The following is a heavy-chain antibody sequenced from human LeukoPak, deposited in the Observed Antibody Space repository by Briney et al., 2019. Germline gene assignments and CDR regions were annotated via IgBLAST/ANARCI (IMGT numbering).Heavy chain of an antibody. CDR1: GFTFSNAW. V-gene: IGHV3-15*01. D-gene: IGHD3-22*01. CDR2: IKSKTDGGTT. Sequence: GGSLRLSCAASGFTFSNAWMSWVRQTPWKGLEWVGRIKSKTDGGTTDYAAPVKGRFTISRDDSKNTLYLQMKSLKTEDTAVYYCTTFHLDSGYSDYCGQGTLVTVSS. J-gene: IGHJ4*02. CDR3: TTFHLDSGYSDY.